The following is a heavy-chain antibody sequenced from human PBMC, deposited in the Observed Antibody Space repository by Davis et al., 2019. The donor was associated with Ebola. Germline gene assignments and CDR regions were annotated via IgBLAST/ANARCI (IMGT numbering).Heavy chain of an antibody. CDR2: MNPNSGNT. CDR3: ARDELSVYPHAFDI. D-gene: IGHD2-8*01. V-gene: IGHV1-8*01. J-gene: IGHJ3*02. CDR1: GYTFTSYD. Sequence: ASVKVSCKASGYTFTSYDINWVRQATGQGLEWMGWMNPNSGNTGYAQKFQGRVTMTRNTSISTAYMELSSLRSEDTAVYYCARDELSVYPHAFDIWGQGTMVTVSS.